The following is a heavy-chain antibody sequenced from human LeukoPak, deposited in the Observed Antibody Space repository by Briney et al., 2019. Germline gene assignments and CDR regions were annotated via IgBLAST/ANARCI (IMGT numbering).Heavy chain of an antibody. D-gene: IGHD3-22*01. Sequence: GASVKVSCKASGYTFTSYGISWVRQAPGQGLECMGWISAYNGNTNYAQKLQGRVTMTTDTSTSTAYMELRSLRSDDTAVYYCARERLYYYDSSGYYFLYYYYYYGMDVWGQGTTVTVSS. CDR2: ISAYNGNT. V-gene: IGHV1-18*01. CDR1: GYTFTSYG. CDR3: ARERLYYYDSSGYYFLYYYYYYGMDV. J-gene: IGHJ6*02.